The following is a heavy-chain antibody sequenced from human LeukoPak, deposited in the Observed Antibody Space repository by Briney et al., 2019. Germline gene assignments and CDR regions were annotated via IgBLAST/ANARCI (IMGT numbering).Heavy chain of an antibody. CDR3: ARLGTGYSLSY. CDR2: IHPHSGGT. CDR1: GYSFTAYS. D-gene: IGHD5-18*01. V-gene: IGHV1-2*02. J-gene: IGHJ4*02. Sequence: GASVKVCCKASGYSFTAYSIVWVRQAPGPGLEWMGWIHPHSGGTAYGKTFQGRVTITRDTSISTAYMELNSLGSDDAAVYYCARLGTGYSLSYWGQGTLVTVSS.